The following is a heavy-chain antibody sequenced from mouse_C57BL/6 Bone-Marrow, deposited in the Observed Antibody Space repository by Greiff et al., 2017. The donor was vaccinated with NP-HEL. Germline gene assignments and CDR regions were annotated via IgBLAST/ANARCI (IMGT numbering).Heavy chain of an antibody. Sequence: VMLVESGAELARPGASVKLSCKASGYTFTSYGISWVKQRTGQGLEWIGEIYPRSGNTYYNEKFKGKATLTADKSSSTAYMELRSLTSEDSAVYFCARSDGLLRRTYWGQGTLVTVSA. CDR3: ARSDGLLRRTY. CDR1: GYTFTSYG. CDR2: IYPRSGNT. J-gene: IGHJ3*01. D-gene: IGHD1-1*01. V-gene: IGHV1-81*01.